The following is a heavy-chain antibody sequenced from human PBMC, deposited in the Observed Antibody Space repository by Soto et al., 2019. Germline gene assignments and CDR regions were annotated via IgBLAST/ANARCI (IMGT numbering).Heavy chain of an antibody. CDR2: IFVGDSDT. Sequence: GESLKISCKGSGKFFSNYWIAWVRQMPGKGLEWMGVIFVGDSDTRYSPSFEGQVTISADKSISTVYLQWDSPKASDTAIYYCARHWGLSVAVRPPVDWGQGTQVTVSA. CDR3: ARHWGLSVAVRPPVD. D-gene: IGHD6-6*01. V-gene: IGHV5-51*01. J-gene: IGHJ4*02. CDR1: GKFFSNYW.